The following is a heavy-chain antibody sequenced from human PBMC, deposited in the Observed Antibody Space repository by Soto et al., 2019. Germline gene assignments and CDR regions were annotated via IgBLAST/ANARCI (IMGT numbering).Heavy chain of an antibody. CDR2: IIPILGIA. CDR3: ARDPSSSIAAAGIADY. Sequence: SVKVSWKGVGYSFTGDGISWLRQAHGQGLEWMGRIIPILGIANYAQKFQGRVTITADKSTSTAYMELSSLRSEDTAVYYCARDPSSSIAAAGIADYCGQGTLVTVSS. CDR1: GYSFTGDG. D-gene: IGHD6-13*01. J-gene: IGHJ4*02. V-gene: IGHV1-69*04.